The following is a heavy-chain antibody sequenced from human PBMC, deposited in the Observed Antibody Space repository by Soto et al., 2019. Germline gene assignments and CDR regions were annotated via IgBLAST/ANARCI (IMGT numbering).Heavy chain of an antibody. CDR1: GGSISSFASY. Sequence: ASETLSLTCTVSGGSISSFASYWVWIRQPPWKGLEWIGTVYYNENTYYNPSLKSRVTISVDTAKNQFSLNLRSVTAADTAIYFCARRERYYGSPGWFDPWGQGTLVTVSS. V-gene: IGHV4-39*01. D-gene: IGHD3-10*01. CDR3: ARRERYYGSPGWFDP. CDR2: VYYNENT. J-gene: IGHJ5*02.